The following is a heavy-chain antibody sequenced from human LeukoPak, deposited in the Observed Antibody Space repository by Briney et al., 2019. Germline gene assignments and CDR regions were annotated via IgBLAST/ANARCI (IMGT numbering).Heavy chain of an antibody. CDR2: ISGSGDST. CDR3: ARETGYQLDY. V-gene: IGHV3-23*01. D-gene: IGHD2-2*01. J-gene: IGHJ4*02. CDR1: RFTFSIYA. Sequence: PGGSLRLSCAASRFTFSIYALSGVRQAPGKGLEWVSAISGSGDSTYYADSVKGRFTISRDNSRNMLYLQMNSLRAEDTAVYYCARETGYQLDYWGQGTLVTVSS.